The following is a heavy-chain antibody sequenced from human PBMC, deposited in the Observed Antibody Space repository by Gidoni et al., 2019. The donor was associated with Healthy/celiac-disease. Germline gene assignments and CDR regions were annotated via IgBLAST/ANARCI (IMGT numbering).Heavy chain of an antibody. J-gene: IGHJ2*01. D-gene: IGHD6-13*01. CDR2: INHSGST. CDR3: AREGDSSSWYWYFDL. V-gene: IGHV4-34*01. CDR1: GGSFSGYY. Sequence: QVQLQQWGAGLLKPSATLSLTCAVYGGSFSGYYWSWIRQPPGKGLEWIGEINHSGSTNYNPSLKSRVTISVDTSKNQFSLKLSSVTAADTAVYYCAREGDSSSWYWYFDLWGRGTLVTVSS.